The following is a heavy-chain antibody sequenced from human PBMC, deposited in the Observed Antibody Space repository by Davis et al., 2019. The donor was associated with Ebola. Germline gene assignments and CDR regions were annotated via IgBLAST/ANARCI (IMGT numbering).Heavy chain of an antibody. J-gene: IGHJ4*02. CDR3: ATDPSRQRDY. CDR1: GFTFSSYG. CDR2: ISYDGSNK. V-gene: IGHV3-30*03. Sequence: GESLKISCAASGFTFSSYGMHWVRQAPGKGLEWVALISYDGSNKYYADSVKGRFTISRDNSKNTLYLQMNSLRAEDTAVYYCATDPSRQRDYWGQGTLVTVSS.